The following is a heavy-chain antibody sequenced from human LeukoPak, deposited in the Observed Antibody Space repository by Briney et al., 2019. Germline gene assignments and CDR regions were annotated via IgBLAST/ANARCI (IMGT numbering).Heavy chain of an antibody. D-gene: IGHD2-2*01. CDR2: INPNSGGT. CDR3: ARDLAPSYCSSTSCYRGGSDY. Sequence: ASVKVSCKASGYTFTGYYMHWVRQAPGQGLEWMGWINPNSGGTNYAQKFQGRVTMTRDTSISTAYMELSRLRSGDTAVYYCARDLAPSYCSSTSCYRGGSDYWGQGTLVTVSS. CDR1: GYTFTGYY. V-gene: IGHV1-2*02. J-gene: IGHJ4*02.